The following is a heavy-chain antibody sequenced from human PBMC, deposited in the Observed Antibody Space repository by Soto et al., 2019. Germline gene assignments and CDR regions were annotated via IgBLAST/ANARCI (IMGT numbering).Heavy chain of an antibody. CDR1: GGSISSGAYS. D-gene: IGHD3-22*01. CDR3: ARGRAYYYDSSGYSYGWFDP. CDR2: IYHSGST. V-gene: IGHV4-30-2*01. J-gene: IGHJ5*02. Sequence: QLQLQESGSGLVKPSQPLSLTCAVSGGSISSGAYSWSWIRQPPGEGLEWIGSIYHSGSTYYSPSLKSRVTISVDRSKNQFSLKLSSVTAADTAVYYCARGRAYYYDSSGYSYGWFDPWCQGTLVTVSS.